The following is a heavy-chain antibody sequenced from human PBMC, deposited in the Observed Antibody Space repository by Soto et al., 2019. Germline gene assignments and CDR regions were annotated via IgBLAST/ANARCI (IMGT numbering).Heavy chain of an antibody. CDR3: ARDPTPAAYYDFWSGYYEKCYLDY. CDR2: ISSSSSTI. D-gene: IGHD3-3*01. J-gene: IGHJ4*02. CDR1: GFTFSSYS. Sequence: GGSLRLSCAASGFTFSSYSMNWVRQAPGKGLEWVSYISSSSSTIYYADSVKGRFTISRDNAKNSLYLQMNSLRDEDTAVYYCARDPTPAAYYDFWSGYYEKCYLDYWGQGT. V-gene: IGHV3-48*02.